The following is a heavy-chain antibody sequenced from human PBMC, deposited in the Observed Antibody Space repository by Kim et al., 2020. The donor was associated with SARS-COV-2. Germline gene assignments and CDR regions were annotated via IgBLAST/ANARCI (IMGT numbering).Heavy chain of an antibody. V-gene: IGHV3-33*01. CDR1: GFTFSSYG. Sequence: GGSLRLSCAASGFTFSSYGMHWVRQAPGKGLEWVAVIWYDGSNKYYADSVKGRFTISRDNSKNTLYLQMNSLRAEDTAVYYCAGDEVIVVVPAGIPAIYYVMDVWSQGTTVTDAS. D-gene: IGHD2-2*01. CDR3: AGDEVIVVVPAGIPAIYYVMDV. CDR2: IWYDGSNK. J-gene: IGHJ6*02.